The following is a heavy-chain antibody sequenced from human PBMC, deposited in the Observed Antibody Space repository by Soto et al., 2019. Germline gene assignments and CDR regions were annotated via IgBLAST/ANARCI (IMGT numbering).Heavy chain of an antibody. CDR3: ARGPAYYYGSGSWYYFDY. J-gene: IGHJ4*02. V-gene: IGHV3-33*01. D-gene: IGHD3-10*01. CDR2: IWYDGSNK. Sequence: GGSLRLSCAASGFTFSSYGMHWVRQAPGKGLEWVAVIWYDGSNKYYADSVKGRFTISRDNSKNTLYLQMNSLRAEDTAVYYCARGPAYYYGSGSWYYFDYWGQGTLVTVSS. CDR1: GFTFSSYG.